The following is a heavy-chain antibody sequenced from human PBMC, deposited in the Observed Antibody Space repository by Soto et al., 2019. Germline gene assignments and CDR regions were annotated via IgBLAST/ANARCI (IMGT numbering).Heavy chain of an antibody. J-gene: IGHJ4*02. CDR2: ISSSSSYI. Sequence: GGSLRLSCAASGFIFSSYSMNWVRQAPGKGLEWVSSISSSSSYIYYADSVKGRFTISRDNAKNSLYLQMNSLRAEDTAVYYCARGSGRGVRVDWGQGTLVTVSS. V-gene: IGHV3-21*01. CDR1: GFIFSSYS. D-gene: IGHD3-10*01. CDR3: ARGSGRGVRVD.